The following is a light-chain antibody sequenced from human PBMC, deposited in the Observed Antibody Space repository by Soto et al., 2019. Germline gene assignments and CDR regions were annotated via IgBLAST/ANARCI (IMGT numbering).Light chain of an antibody. CDR3: TSWTTSTTMI. V-gene: IGLV2-14*03. CDR2: DVN. Sequence: QSVLTQPASVSGFPGQSITISCTGTSSDIGAYNFVSWYQQHPGKAPKLMLYDVNIRPSGVSNRFSGSKSGNTASLTISGLQAEDEADYYCTSWTTSTTMIFGGGTKVTV. CDR1: SSDIGAYNF. J-gene: IGLJ2*01.